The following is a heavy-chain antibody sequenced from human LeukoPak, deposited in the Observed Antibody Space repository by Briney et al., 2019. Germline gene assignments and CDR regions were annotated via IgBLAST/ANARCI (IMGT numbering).Heavy chain of an antibody. Sequence: GGSLRLSCAASGFTFSSYWMSWVRQAPGKGLEWVANIKQDGSEKYYVDSVKGRFTISRDNSKNTLYLQMNSLRAEDTAVYYCAKDRHGYSYGQIDYWGQGTLVTVSS. CDR3: AKDRHGYSYGQIDY. CDR2: IKQDGSEK. D-gene: IGHD5-18*01. V-gene: IGHV3-7*01. CDR1: GFTFSSYW. J-gene: IGHJ4*02.